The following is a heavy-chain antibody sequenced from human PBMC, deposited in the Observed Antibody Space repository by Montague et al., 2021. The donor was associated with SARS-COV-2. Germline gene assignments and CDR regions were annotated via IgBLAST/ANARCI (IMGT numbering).Heavy chain of an antibody. Sequence: SETLSLTCAVHGGSFSTYYWNWIRQPPGKGLEWIGEINHGGSTNYNPTLTLRVTISAATSKTQFSLKLTSVAATATAVFYCARLGDGVVPSPILGVGPYYCNYSMDVWGKGTTVTVSS. CDR2: INHGGST. J-gene: IGHJ6*03. V-gene: IGHV4-34*01. D-gene: IGHD3-10*01. CDR3: ARLGDGVVPSPILGVGPYYCNYSMDV. CDR1: GGSFSTYY.